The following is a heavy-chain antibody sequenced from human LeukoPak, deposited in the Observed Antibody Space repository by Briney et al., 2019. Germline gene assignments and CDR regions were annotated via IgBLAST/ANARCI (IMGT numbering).Heavy chain of an antibody. CDR1: GYTFTSYD. V-gene: IGHV1-8*01. CDR3: ARAVHYDSSGYTLTPYFDY. D-gene: IGHD3-22*01. J-gene: IGHJ4*02. Sequence: GASVKVSCKASGYTFTSYDINWVRQATGQGLESMGWMNPNSGNTGYAQKFQGRVTMTRNTSISTAYMELSSLRSEDTAVYYCARAVHYDSSGYTLTPYFDYWGQGTLVTVSS. CDR2: MNPNSGNT.